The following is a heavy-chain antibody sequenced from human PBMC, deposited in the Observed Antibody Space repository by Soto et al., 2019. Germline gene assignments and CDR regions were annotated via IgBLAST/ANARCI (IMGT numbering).Heavy chain of an antibody. Sequence: GGSLRLSCAASGFTFSSYWMSWVRQAPGKGLEWVANIKQDGSEKYNVNSVKGRFTISTDNAKNSMYLQINSLRAEDTAVYYCARCRGYSYGLLGGYFDYWGQGTLVTVSS. V-gene: IGHV3-7*05. D-gene: IGHD5-18*01. CDR3: ARCRGYSYGLLGGYFDY. CDR2: IKQDGSEK. CDR1: GFTFSSYW. J-gene: IGHJ4*02.